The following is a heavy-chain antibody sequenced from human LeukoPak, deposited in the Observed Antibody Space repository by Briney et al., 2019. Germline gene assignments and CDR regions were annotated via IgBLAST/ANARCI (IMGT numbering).Heavy chain of an antibody. D-gene: IGHD2-2*01. V-gene: IGHV4-34*01. CDR2: INHSGST. Sequence: SETLSLTCAVYGGSFSGYYWSWIRQPPGKGLEWIGEINHSGSTNYNPSLKSRVTISVDTSKNQFSLKLSSVTAADTAVYYCARDLVVPAARSYYYYGMDVWGQGTTVTVSS. CDR1: GGSFSGYY. CDR3: ARDLVVPAARSYYYYGMDV. J-gene: IGHJ6*02.